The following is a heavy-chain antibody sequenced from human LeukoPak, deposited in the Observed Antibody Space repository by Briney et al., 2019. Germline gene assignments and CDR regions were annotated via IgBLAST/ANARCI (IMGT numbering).Heavy chain of an antibody. CDR2: ISAYNGNT. D-gene: IGHD2-21*01. J-gene: IGHJ4*02. V-gene: IGHV1-18*01. Sequence: ASVKVSCEASGYTFTSYGISWVRQAPGQGLEWMGWISAYNGNTNYAQKLQGRVTMTTDTSTSTAYMELRSLRSDDTAVHYCARGTEYCGGDCYRYWGQGTLVTVSS. CDR3: ARGTEYCGGDCYRY. CDR1: GYTFTSYG.